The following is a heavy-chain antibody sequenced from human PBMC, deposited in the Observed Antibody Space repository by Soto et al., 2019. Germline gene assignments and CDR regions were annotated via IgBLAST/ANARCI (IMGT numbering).Heavy chain of an antibody. V-gene: IGHV4-4*07. D-gene: IGHD3-22*01. CDR1: GGSIRGYY. CDR3: ARDHSSHSSGYDSFHN. Sequence: SETLSLTCTVSGGSIRGYYWSWIRQPAGKGLEWIGRLYPTGSTNYNPSLQSRVTMSVDTSQNQFSLKLSSVTAADTAMYYCARDHSSHSSGYDSFHNWGQGTLVTVSS. CDR2: LYPTGST. J-gene: IGHJ4*02.